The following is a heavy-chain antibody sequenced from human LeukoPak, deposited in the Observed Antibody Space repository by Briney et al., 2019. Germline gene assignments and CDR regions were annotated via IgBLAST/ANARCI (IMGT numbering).Heavy chain of an antibody. J-gene: IGHJ1*01. CDR1: GFAFRSYS. CDR3: ASHYYGSGTEYLHH. V-gene: IGHV3-48*02. D-gene: IGHD3-10*01. CDR2: ISSSSRSI. Sequence: SGGSLRLSRTASGFAFRSYSMNGVRQAPGKGLECVSYISSSSRSIYYADSVKGRFTISRDNAKYSLYLQMNSLRDEDTAVYFCASHYYGSGTEYLHHWGQGTLVSVSS.